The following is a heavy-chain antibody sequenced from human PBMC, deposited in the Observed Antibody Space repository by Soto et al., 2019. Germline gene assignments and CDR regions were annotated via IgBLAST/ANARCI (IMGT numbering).Heavy chain of an antibody. Sequence: GGSLRLSCAASEFTFSIYAMSWFRQAPGKGLEWVSSISDNGGTTYYADSVKGRFTISRDNSKNTLYLQMNSLRAEDTAVYYCAKDPQQLRVYFDYWGQGTPVTVSS. J-gene: IGHJ4*02. CDR2: ISDNGGTT. V-gene: IGHV3-23*01. CDR1: EFTFSIYA. CDR3: AKDPQQLRVYFDY. D-gene: IGHD6-13*01.